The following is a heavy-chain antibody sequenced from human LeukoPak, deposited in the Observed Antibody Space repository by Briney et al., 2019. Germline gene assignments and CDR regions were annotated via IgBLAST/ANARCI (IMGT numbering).Heavy chain of an antibody. J-gene: IGHJ4*02. Sequence: SETLSLTCTVSGGSISSSSYYWGWIRQPPGTGLEWIGSIYYSGSTYYNPSLKSRVTISVDTSKNQFSLKLSSVTAADTAVYYCAGQGGGGFDYWGQGTLATVSS. CDR2: IYYSGST. CDR3: AGQGGGGFDY. D-gene: IGHD1-26*01. V-gene: IGHV4-39*01. CDR1: GGSISSSSYY.